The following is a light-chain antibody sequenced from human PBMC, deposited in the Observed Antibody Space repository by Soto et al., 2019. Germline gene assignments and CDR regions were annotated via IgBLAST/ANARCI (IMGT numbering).Light chain of an antibody. V-gene: IGKV1-39*01. CDR2: AAS. CDR1: QRIGTR. Sequence: DIPMTQSPSSLSASVGDRVTITCRTSQRIGTRLNWYHEKPGKAPKLLIYAASSLQSGVPSRFSGSGSGTDFTLTISSLQPEDFATYYCQQSYSNPWTFGQGTKVEIK. CDR3: QQSYSNPWT. J-gene: IGKJ1*01.